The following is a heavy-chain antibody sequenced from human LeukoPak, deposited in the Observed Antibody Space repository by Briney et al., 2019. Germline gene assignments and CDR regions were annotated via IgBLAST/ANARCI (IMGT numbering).Heavy chain of an antibody. Sequence: SETLSLTCTVSGGSISSRSYYWGWIRQPPGQGLEWIGNIYYSGSTYYNPSLKSRVTISLDTSKNQFSLKLSSVTAADTAVYYCARAVAAAGLAYWGQGTLVTVSS. J-gene: IGHJ4*02. D-gene: IGHD6-13*01. CDR2: IYYSGST. CDR1: GGSISSRSYY. CDR3: ARAVAAAGLAY. V-gene: IGHV4-39*07.